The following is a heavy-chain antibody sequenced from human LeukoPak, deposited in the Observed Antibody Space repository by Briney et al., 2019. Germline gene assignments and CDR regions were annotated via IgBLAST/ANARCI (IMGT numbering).Heavy chain of an antibody. J-gene: IGHJ3*02. CDR3: ARGEWDIVVVPAAIDAFDI. CDR1: GFTFSDYG. CDR2: ISSSGSTI. V-gene: IGHV3-11*01. D-gene: IGHD2-2*01. Sequence: GRSLRLSCAASGFTFSDYGMHWVRQAPGKGLEWVSYISSSGSTIYYADSVKGRFTISRDNAKNSLYLQMNSLRAEDTAVYYCARGEWDIVVVPAAIDAFDIWGQGTMVTVSS.